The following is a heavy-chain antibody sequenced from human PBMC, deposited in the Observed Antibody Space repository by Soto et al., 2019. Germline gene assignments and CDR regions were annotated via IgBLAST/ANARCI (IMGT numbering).Heavy chain of an antibody. Sequence: QAQIVQSGAEVKKPCASAKVSCKASGYTFTSYAMHWVRLSPRQRLEWRGWINAGNRNRKYSQKFQASVTITRDTSASTAYMELSSLRSEDTAVYYCERDLAGTFDYWGQGTMVTVSS. CDR3: ERDLAGTFDY. J-gene: IGHJ4*02. V-gene: IGHV1-3*01. CDR2: INAGNRNR. D-gene: IGHD1-1*01. CDR1: GYTFTSYA.